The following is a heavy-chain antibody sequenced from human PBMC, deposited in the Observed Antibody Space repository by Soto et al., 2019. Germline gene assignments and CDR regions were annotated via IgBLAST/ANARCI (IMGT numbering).Heavy chain of an antibody. CDR1: GFTFSDYY. J-gene: IGHJ5*02. Sequence: GGSLRLSCAASGFTFSDYYMSWIRQAPGKGLEWVSYISSSGSTIYYADSVKGRFTISRDNAKNSLYLQMNSLRAEDTAVYYCARVVSGSYYNWFDPWGQGTLVTVSS. CDR2: ISSSGSTI. CDR3: ARVVSGSYYNWFDP. D-gene: IGHD3-10*01. V-gene: IGHV3-11*01.